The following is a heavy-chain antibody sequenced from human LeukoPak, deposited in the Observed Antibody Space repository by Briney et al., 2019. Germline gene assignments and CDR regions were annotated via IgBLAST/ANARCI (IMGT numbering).Heavy chain of an antibody. D-gene: IGHD2-8*01. J-gene: IGHJ4*02. V-gene: IGHV1-18*01. CDR1: GYTFTNYG. CDR2: ISAYNGNT. CDR3: ARVGGYCTTADCFDY. Sequence: ASVKVSCKTSGYTFTNYGVSWVRQAPGQGLEWMGWISAYNGNTDYAQKFQGRVTMTQDTSTSTAYMELRSLRSDDTAVYYCARVGGYCTTADCFDYWGQGTLVTASS.